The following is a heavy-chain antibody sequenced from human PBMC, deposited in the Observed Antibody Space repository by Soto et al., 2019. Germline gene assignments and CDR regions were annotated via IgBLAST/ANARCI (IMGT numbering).Heavy chain of an antibody. D-gene: IGHD2-15*01. V-gene: IGHV5-51*01. CDR2: IYPGDSDT. CDR1: GYSFTSYW. J-gene: IGHJ6*02. Sequence: GESLKISCQGSGYSFTSYWIGWVRQMPGKGLEWMGIIYPGDSDTRYSPSFQGQVTISADKSISTAYLQWSSLKASDTAMYYCARTPTVVNYYYGMDVWGQGTTVTVSS. CDR3: ARTPTVVNYYYGMDV.